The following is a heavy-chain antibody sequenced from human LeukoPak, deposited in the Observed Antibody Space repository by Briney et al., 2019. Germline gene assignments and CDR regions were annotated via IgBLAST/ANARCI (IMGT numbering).Heavy chain of an antibody. CDR2: IYYSGST. D-gene: IGHD3-10*01. Sequence: SETLSLTCTVSGGSISSYYWSWIRQPPGKGLEWIGYIYYSGSTNYNPSLKSRVTISVDTSKNQFSLKLSSVTAADTAVYYCASLVTMVRGVIIHGTSYFDYWGQGTLVTVSS. CDR3: ASLVTMVRGVIIHGTSYFDY. J-gene: IGHJ4*02. V-gene: IGHV4-59*08. CDR1: GGSISSYY.